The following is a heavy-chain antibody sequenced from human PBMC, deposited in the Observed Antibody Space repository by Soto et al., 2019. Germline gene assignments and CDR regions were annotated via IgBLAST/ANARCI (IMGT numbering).Heavy chain of an antibody. CDR1: GFPFSDYF. D-gene: IGHD6-19*01. V-gene: IGHV3-11*01. CDR3: ARGRPITTYNTVWSSDY. Sequence: QVQLVESGGDLVKPGGSLRLSCAASGFPFSDYFMSWIRQAPGKGLEWVSYIGSSGTTVFYADSVKGRFTISRDNAKNSLYLQMNSLRVEETAVYYCARGRPITTYNTVWSSDYWGQGTLVTVSS. CDR2: IGSSGTTV. J-gene: IGHJ4*02.